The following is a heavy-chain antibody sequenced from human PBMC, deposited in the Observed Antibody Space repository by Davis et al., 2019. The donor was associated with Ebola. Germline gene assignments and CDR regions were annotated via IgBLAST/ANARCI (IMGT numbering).Heavy chain of an antibody. V-gene: IGHV4-59*11. D-gene: IGHD6-19*01. CDR1: GGSISSHY. J-gene: IGHJ4*02. CDR2: MYYSGST. Sequence: MPSETLSLTCTVSGGSISSHYWSWIRQSPGKGLEWIGYMYYSGSTNYNPSLKSRVTISAESSKNQFSLNLTSVTAADSAVYYCARGWDSSGWRNWGQGTLVTVSS. CDR3: ARGWDSSGWRN.